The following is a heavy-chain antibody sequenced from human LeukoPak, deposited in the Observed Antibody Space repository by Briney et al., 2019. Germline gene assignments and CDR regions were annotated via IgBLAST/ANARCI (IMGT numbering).Heavy chain of an antibody. V-gene: IGHV3-21*01. CDR2: ISSSSSYI. J-gene: IGHJ4*02. Sequence: GGSLRLSCAASEFTFSSYSMNWVRQAPGKGLEWVSSISSSSSYIYYADSVKGRFTISRDNAKNSLYLQMNSLRADDTAVYYCARTSTVTRFTDYWGQGTLVTVSS. CDR3: ARTSTVTRFTDY. CDR1: EFTFSSYS. D-gene: IGHD4-17*01.